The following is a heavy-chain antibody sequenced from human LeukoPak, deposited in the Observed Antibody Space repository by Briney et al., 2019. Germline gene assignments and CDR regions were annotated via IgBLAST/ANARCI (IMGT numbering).Heavy chain of an antibody. V-gene: IGHV3-21*01. CDR1: GFTFSSYS. CDR3: ARGLVDAFDI. J-gene: IGHJ3*02. CDR2: ISSSSSYI. Sequence: PGGSLRLSCAASGFTFSSYSMNWVRQAPGKGLEWVSSISSSSSYIYHADSVKGRFTISRDNAKNSLYLQMNSLRAEDTAVYYCARGLVDAFDIWGQGTMVTVSS.